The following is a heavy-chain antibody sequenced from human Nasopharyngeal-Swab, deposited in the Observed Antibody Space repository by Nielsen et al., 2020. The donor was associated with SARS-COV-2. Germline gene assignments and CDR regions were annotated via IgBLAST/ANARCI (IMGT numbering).Heavy chain of an antibody. CDR2: IKSKTDGGTT. Sequence: GGSLRLSCAASGFTFSNAWMSWVRQAPGKGLEWVGRIKSKTDGGTTDYAAPVKGRFTISRDDSKNTLYLQMNSLKTEDTAVYYCTTDWYGSGSYFDYWGQGTPVTVSS. J-gene: IGHJ4*02. D-gene: IGHD3-10*01. CDR3: TTDWYGSGSYFDY. CDR1: GFTFSNAW. V-gene: IGHV3-15*01.